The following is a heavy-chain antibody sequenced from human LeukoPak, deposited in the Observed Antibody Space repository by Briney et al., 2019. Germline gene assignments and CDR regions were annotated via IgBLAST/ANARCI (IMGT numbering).Heavy chain of an antibody. CDR1: GYSFTTYW. D-gene: IGHD1-26*01. CDR2: IYPGDSDT. CDR3: ARRIVGASNWFDP. Sequence: GESLKISCKGSGYSFTTYWIGWVRQMPGKGLERMGIIYPGDSDTRYSPSFQGQVTISADKSISTAYLQWSSLKASDTAMYYCARRIVGASNWFDPWGQGTLVTVSS. V-gene: IGHV5-51*01. J-gene: IGHJ5*02.